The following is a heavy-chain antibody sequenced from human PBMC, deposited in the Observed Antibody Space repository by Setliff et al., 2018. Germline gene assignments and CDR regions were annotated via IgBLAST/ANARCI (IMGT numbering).Heavy chain of an antibody. Sequence: GGSLRLSCATSGFTFSDYYMSWIRQTPGKGLAWVAYISSSGSLIYYPDSVKGRFTISRDNAKKSVDLQMNSLRAEDTAVYYCARGTSGWFLHDYWGQGTLVTVSS. D-gene: IGHD6-19*01. CDR2: ISSSGSLI. CDR3: ARGTSGWFLHDY. J-gene: IGHJ4*02. CDR1: GFTFSDYY. V-gene: IGHV3-11*01.